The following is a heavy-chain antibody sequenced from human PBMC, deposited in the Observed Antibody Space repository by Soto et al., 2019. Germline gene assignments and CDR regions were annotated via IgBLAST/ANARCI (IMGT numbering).Heavy chain of an antibody. CDR3: ATTRVGPCSSSICFSGIFDGMDV. J-gene: IGHJ6*02. D-gene: IGHD2-2*01. Sequence: VGSLSLSCAASGFTISNYGMHWVRQAPGKGLEWVAVISYDGTITYYADSVKGRFTISRDNSKNTLYLQMNSLRTEDTAVYYCATTRVGPCSSSICFSGIFDGMDVWGQGTTVTVSS. CDR2: ISYDGTIT. CDR1: GFTISNYG. V-gene: IGHV3-30-3*01.